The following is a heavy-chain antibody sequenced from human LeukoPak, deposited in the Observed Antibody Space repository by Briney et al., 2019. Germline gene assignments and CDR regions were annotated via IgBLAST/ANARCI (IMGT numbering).Heavy chain of an antibody. D-gene: IGHD5-12*01. CDR2: ISSSSSYI. CDR1: GFTFSSYS. J-gene: IGHJ4*02. V-gene: IGHV3-21*01. Sequence: GRSLRLSCAASGFTFSSYSMNWVRQAPGKGLEWVSSISSSSSYIYYADSVKGRFTISRDNAKNSLYLQMNSLRAEDTAVYYCARAKGYSREAAEVYWGQGTLVTVSS. CDR3: ARAKGYSREAAEVY.